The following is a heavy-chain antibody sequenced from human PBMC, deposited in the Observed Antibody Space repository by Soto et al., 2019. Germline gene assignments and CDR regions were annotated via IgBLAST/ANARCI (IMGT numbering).Heavy chain of an antibody. V-gene: IGHV4-59*01. Sequence: SETLSLTCSVSGGSISSNYWSWIRQPPGKGLEWIGYIYYSGTTNYNPSLKSRVTISVDTSKKQFSLKLSSVTAADTAVYYCARSPLPRPGIAVAGTYAFDIWGQGTMVTVSS. CDR1: GGSISSNY. CDR3: ARSPLPRPGIAVAGTYAFDI. CDR2: IYYSGTT. D-gene: IGHD6-19*01. J-gene: IGHJ3*02.